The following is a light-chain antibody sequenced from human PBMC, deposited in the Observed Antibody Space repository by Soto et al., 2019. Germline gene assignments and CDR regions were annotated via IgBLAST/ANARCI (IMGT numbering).Light chain of an antibody. V-gene: IGKV3-20*01. CDR2: GAS. CDR3: QQYGSSPRT. Sequence: EIVMTQSPATLSLSPGERATLSCRASQSASSTLAWYQQKPGQAPRLLIYGASSRATGIPDRFSGSGSGTDFTLTISRLEPEDVAVYYCQQYGSSPRTFGQGTKVDIK. J-gene: IGKJ1*01. CDR1: QSASST.